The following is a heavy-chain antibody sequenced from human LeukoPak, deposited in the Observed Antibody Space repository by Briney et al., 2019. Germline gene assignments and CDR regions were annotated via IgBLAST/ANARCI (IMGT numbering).Heavy chain of an antibody. D-gene: IGHD3-9*01. Sequence: SETLSLTCTVSGGSIRSSSYYWGWIRQPPGKGLEWIGSIYYSGSTYYNPSLKSRVIISVDTSKNQFSLKLSSVTAADTAVYYCARRLGYYDILTGYYRVDDYWGQGTLVTVSS. J-gene: IGHJ4*02. CDR1: GGSIRSSSYY. V-gene: IGHV4-39*01. CDR2: IYYSGST. CDR3: ARRLGYYDILTGYYRVDDY.